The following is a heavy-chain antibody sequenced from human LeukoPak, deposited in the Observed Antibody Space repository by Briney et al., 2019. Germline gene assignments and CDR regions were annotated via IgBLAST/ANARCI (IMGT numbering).Heavy chain of an antibody. Sequence: KSSETLSLTCTVSGGSISSGGHYWSWIRQHPAKGLEWIAYIYFSGSTYYNPSLKSRVIISIDTSKNQFSLNLNSVTAADTAVYYCARGFSAREGLGNWIDPWGQGTLVTVSS. V-gene: IGHV4-31*03. CDR3: ARGFSAREGLGNWIDP. CDR2: IYFSGST. CDR1: GGSISSGGHY. D-gene: IGHD3-16*01. J-gene: IGHJ5*02.